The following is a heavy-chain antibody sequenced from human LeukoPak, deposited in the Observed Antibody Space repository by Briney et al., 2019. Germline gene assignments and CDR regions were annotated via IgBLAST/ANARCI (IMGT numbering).Heavy chain of an antibody. CDR2: LSGTRDSRGA. J-gene: IGHJ6*03. CDR3: AKTRSSSSHYFYFMDV. D-gene: IGHD6-6*01. Sequence: PGGSLRLSCAASGFTFSRSAMTWVRQAPGKGLEWVASLSGTRDSRGAIYADSVKGRFTISRDDSQSTLFLRMNRLTAEATAIYYCAKTRSSSSHYFYFMDVWAKGVTVTVSS. CDR1: GFTFSRSA. V-gene: IGHV3-23*01.